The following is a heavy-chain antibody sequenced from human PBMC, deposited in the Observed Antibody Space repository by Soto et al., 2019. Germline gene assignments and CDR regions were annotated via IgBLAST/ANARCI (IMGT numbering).Heavy chain of an antibody. D-gene: IGHD3-9*01. V-gene: IGHV3-48*03. CDR2: ISSSGSTI. CDR3: ASSTYDILTGLYDNYFDY. J-gene: IGHJ4*02. CDR1: GFTFSSYE. Sequence: AGGSLRLSCAASGFTFSSYEMNWVRQAPGKGLEWVSYISSSGSTIYYADSVKGRFTISRDNAKNSLYLQMNSLRAEDTAVYYCASSTYDILTGLYDNYFDYWCQGTLVTVFS.